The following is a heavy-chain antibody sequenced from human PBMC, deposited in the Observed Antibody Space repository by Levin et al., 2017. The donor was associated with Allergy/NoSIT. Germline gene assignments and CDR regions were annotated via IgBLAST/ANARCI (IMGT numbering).Heavy chain of an antibody. V-gene: IGHV3-23*01. J-gene: IGHJ6*02. Sequence: GGSLRLSCAASGFAFTSSAMSWVRQAPGKGLEWVSAITGSGDTTYYPDSVKGRFTISRDNFRSTLYLQMNILRAEDTAVYYWSKDYISYDYYGLDVWGQGTTVTVSS. CDR2: ITGSGDTT. D-gene: IGHD2/OR15-2a*01. CDR3: SKDYISYDYYGLDV. CDR1: GFAFTSSA.